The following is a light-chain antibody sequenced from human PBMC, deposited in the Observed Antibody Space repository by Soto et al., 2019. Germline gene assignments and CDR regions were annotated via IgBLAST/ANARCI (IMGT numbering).Light chain of an antibody. V-gene: IGKV3-15*01. CDR1: RTVGSK. CDR3: QQESDWQI. J-gene: IGKJ2*01. CDR2: DAS. Sequence: EIVMTQSPATLSVSPGERVTLSCRASRTVGSKLAWYQQKPGQAPRLLISDASPRATGIPARFSGSGSGTEFTLTISSLQSEYFAVYYCQQESDWQIFGQGTKLEIK.